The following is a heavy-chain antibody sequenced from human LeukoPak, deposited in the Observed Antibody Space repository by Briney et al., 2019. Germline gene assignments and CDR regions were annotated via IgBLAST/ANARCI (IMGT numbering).Heavy chain of an antibody. CDR3: AREISGY. D-gene: IGHD1-26*01. V-gene: IGHV3-66*01. CDR1: GITVSSNY. J-gene: IGHJ4*02. CDR2: IYSGGST. Sequence: QPGGSLRLSCAASGITVSSNYMNWVRPAPGKGLEWVAIIYSGGSTYYADSVKGRFTISRDNSKNTLYLQMNSLRAEDTAVYYCAREISGYWGQGTLVTVSS.